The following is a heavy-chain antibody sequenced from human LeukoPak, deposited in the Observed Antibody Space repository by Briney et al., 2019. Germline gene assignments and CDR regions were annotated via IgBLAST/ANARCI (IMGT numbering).Heavy chain of an antibody. Sequence: GGSLRLSCAASGFTFSGSAMHWVRQASGKGLEWVGRIRSKANSYATAYAASVKGRFTISRDDSKNTAYLQMNSLKTEDTAVYYCTRLFGDPYSSGQDIDYWGQGTLVTVSS. CDR3: TRLFGDPYSSGQDIDY. CDR1: GFTFSGSA. V-gene: IGHV3-73*01. CDR2: IRSKANSYAT. D-gene: IGHD6-19*01. J-gene: IGHJ4*02.